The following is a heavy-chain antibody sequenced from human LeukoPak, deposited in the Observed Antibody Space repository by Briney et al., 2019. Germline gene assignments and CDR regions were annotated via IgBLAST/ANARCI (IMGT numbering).Heavy chain of an antibody. V-gene: IGHV1-2*02. CDR2: INPNSGGT. Sequence: GASVKVSCKAFGYTFSGYYIHWVRQAPGQGLEWMGWINPNSGGTNYAQKFQGRVTMTRDTSISTAYMELSRLRSDDTAVYYCARAYCGGDCFRGNYYYYGMDVWGQGTTVTVSS. CDR1: GYTFSGYY. CDR3: ARAYCGGDCFRGNYYYYGMDV. D-gene: IGHD2-21*02. J-gene: IGHJ6*02.